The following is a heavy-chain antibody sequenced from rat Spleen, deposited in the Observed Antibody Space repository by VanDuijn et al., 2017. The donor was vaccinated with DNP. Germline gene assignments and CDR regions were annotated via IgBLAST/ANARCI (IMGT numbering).Heavy chain of an antibody. J-gene: IGHJ2*01. Sequence: EVQLVETGGGLVQPGKSLKLSCVASGFTFNGYWMFWIRQAPGKGLEWVASINTDGGTTYYGDSVKGRFTISRDNAKSTLYLQMNSLRSEDMATYYCARWYNSGYYFDYWGQGVMVTVSS. V-gene: IGHV5-58*01. CDR1: GFTFNGYW. D-gene: IGHD4-3*01. CDR2: INTDGGTT. CDR3: ARWYNSGYYFDY.